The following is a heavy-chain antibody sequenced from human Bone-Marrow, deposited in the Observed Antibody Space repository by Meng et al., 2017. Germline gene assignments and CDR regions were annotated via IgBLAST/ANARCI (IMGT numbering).Heavy chain of an antibody. D-gene: IGHD3-10*01. J-gene: IGHJ4*02. CDR3: AKGIKNFDY. CDR2: ISWNSGSI. CDR1: GFTFDDYA. V-gene: IGHV3-9*01. Sequence: SLKISCAASGFTFDDYAMHWVRQAPGKGLEWVSGISWNSGSIGYADSVKGRFTISRDNAKNTLYLQMNSLRAEDTAVYYCAKGIKNFDYWGQGTLVTVSS.